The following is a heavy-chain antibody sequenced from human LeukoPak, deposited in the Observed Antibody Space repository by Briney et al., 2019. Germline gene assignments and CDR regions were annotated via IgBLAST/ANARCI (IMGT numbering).Heavy chain of an antibody. CDR3: ARGTPSSSGWLYYGMDV. Sequence: GGSLSLSCAASGFTFSSYSMNWVRQAPGKGLEWVSSISNSSSYIYYADSVKGRFTISRDNAKNSLYLQMNSLRAEDTAVYYCARGTPSSSGWLYYGMDVWGQGTTVTVS. J-gene: IGHJ6*02. D-gene: IGHD6-19*01. CDR1: GFTFSSYS. CDR2: ISNSSSYI. V-gene: IGHV3-21*01.